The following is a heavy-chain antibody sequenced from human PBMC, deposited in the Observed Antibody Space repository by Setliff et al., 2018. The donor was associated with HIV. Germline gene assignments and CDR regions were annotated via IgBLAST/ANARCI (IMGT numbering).Heavy chain of an antibody. CDR2: IIPSHGIA. V-gene: IGHV1-69*10. J-gene: IGHJ4*02. D-gene: IGHD3-22*01. CDR3: ARPNYYDSSGSFDY. CDR1: GGTLSSYA. Sequence: GASVKVSCKASGGTLSSYAISWVRQAPGQGLEWMGGIIPSHGIANHAQKFQGRVTITADNSKNSLSLQMNSLRAEDTAVYYCARPNYYDSSGSFDYWGQGTLVTVSS.